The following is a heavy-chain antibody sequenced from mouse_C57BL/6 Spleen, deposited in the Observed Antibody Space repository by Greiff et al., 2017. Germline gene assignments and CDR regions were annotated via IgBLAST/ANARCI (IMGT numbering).Heavy chain of an antibody. CDR2: IWGVGST. J-gene: IGHJ4*01. Sequence: VHLVESGPGLVAPSQSLSITCTVSGFSLTSYGVDWVRQSPGKGLEWLGVIWGVGSTNYNSARKSRLSISKDNSKSQVFLKMNSLQTDDTAMYYCARRNYGGDYAMDYWGQGTSVTVSS. CDR1: GFSLTSYG. D-gene: IGHD2-1*01. V-gene: IGHV2-6*01. CDR3: ARRNYGGDYAMDY.